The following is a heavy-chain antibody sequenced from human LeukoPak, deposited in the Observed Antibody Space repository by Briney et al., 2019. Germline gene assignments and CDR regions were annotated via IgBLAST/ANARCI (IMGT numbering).Heavy chain of an antibody. D-gene: IGHD3-22*01. CDR1: GGSISSGDYY. CDR3: ASVVRYYYDSSGYYRDY. CDR2: IYYSGST. J-gene: IGHJ4*02. Sequence: SQTLSLTCTVSGGSISSGDYYWSWIRQPPGKGLEWIGYIYYSGSTYYNPSLKSRVTISVDTSKNQFSLKLSSVTAADTAVYYCASVVRYYYDSSGYYRDYWGQGTLVTVSS. V-gene: IGHV4-30-4*01.